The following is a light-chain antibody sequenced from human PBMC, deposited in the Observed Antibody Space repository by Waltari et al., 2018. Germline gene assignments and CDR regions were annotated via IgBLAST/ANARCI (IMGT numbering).Light chain of an antibody. Sequence: QSALTQPRSVSGSPGQSVTISCTGTSSDVGTYNYVSWYQQHPGNAPKFMIYDVSQRPGWVPDRFSGSKADDTASLPLSGLQAEDEADNYCCSYAGRYTWVFGGGTKVTVL. V-gene: IGLV2-11*01. J-gene: IGLJ3*02. CDR1: SSDVGTYNY. CDR3: CSYAGRYTWV. CDR2: DVS.